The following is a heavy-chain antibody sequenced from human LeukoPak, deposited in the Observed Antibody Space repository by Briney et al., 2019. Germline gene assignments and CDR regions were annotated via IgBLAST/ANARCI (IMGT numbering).Heavy chain of an antibody. D-gene: IGHD1-26*01. Sequence: SETLSLTCSVSGGSISGYYWSWIRQSPGKGLEWIGFIYENGRTSYNPSLKSRVTISVDTSKNQFSLTLTSMTAADTAVYYCARDWELGHWGRGILVTVTS. V-gene: IGHV4-59*01. J-gene: IGHJ4*02. CDR1: GGSISGYY. CDR3: ARDWELGH. CDR2: IYENGRT.